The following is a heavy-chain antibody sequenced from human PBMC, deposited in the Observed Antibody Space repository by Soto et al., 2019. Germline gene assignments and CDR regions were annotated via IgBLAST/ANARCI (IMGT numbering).Heavy chain of an antibody. CDR3: ARRHYCRGDCTINHDYYYGMDG. V-gene: IGHV5-51*01. Sequence: GESLKISCKGSGYIFTDHCIVWVREMGGKGLEWVGIICPGYSNIIYSPSVQGQVTISADMSISTAYLQWSSLKASDTAIYYCARRHYCRGDCTINHDYYYGMDGWGQRTTVTVSS. CDR2: ICPGYSNI. D-gene: IGHD2-21*02. CDR1: GYIFTDHC. J-gene: IGHJ6*02.